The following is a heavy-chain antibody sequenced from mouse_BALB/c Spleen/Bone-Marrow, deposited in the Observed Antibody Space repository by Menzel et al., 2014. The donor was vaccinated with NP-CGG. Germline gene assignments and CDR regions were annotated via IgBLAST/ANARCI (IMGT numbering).Heavy chain of an antibody. V-gene: IGHV1-9*01. J-gene: IGHJ3*01. D-gene: IGHD1-1*01. CDR3: ARGGYYSTSLLPY. Sequence: QVQLKQSGAELMKHGASVKISCKATGYTFSSYWIEWVKQRPGHGLEWIGEILPGSGTTNYIEKFKGKATFTADTSSNTAYMQLSSLTSEDSAVYYCARGGYYSTSLLPYWGQGTLVTVSA. CDR1: GYTFSSYW. CDR2: ILPGSGTT.